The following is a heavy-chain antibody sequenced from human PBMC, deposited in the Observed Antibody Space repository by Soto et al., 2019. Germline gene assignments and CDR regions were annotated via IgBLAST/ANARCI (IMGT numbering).Heavy chain of an antibody. Sequence: QVQLVESGGGVVQPGRSLRLSCAASGFTFSSYAMHWVRQAPGKGLEWVAVISYDGSNKYYADSVKGRFTISRDNSKNTLYLQMNSLRAEDTAVYYCARDSSIAPRTLDYWGQGTLVTVSS. V-gene: IGHV3-30-3*01. J-gene: IGHJ4*02. CDR2: ISYDGSNK. CDR3: ARDSSIAPRTLDY. D-gene: IGHD6-6*01. CDR1: GFTFSSYA.